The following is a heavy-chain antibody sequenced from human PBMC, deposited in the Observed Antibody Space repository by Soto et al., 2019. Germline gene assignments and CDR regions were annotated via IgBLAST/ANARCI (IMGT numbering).Heavy chain of an antibody. CDR2: ISNHGGST. CDR1: GFTFSNYA. D-gene: IGHD2-2*01. CDR3: ARGKHCSSTSCYPYYYYYGMDV. Sequence: TGGSLRLSCSASGFTFSNYAMHWVRQASGKGLEYLSSISNHGGSTYFADSVKGRFTISRDNSKNTLYLQMNSLRAEDTAVYYCARGKHCSSTSCYPYYYYYGMDVWGQGTTVTVSS. V-gene: IGHV3-64*04. J-gene: IGHJ6*02.